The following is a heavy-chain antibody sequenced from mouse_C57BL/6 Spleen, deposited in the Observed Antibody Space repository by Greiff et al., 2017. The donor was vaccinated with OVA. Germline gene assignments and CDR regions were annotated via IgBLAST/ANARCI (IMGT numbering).Heavy chain of an antibody. CDR1: GYTFTSYW. D-gene: IGHD4-1*01. J-gene: IGHJ3*01. CDR3: ASEGQTGTWAY. V-gene: IGHV1-61*01. Sequence: QVQLQQPGAELVRPGSSVKLSCKASGYTFTSYWMDWVKQRPGQGLEWIGNIYPSDSETHYNQKFKDKATLTVDKSSSTAYMQLSSLTSEDSAVYYCASEGQTGTWAYWGQGTLVTVSA. CDR2: IYPSDSET.